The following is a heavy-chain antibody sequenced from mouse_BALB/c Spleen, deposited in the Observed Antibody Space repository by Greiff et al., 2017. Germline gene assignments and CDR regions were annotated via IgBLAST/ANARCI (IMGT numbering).Heavy chain of an antibody. D-gene: IGHD1-1*01. Sequence: EVMLVESGGGLVQPGGSRKLSCAASGFTFSSFGMHWVRQAPEKGLEWVAYISSGSSTIYYADTVKGRFTISRDNPKNTLFLQMTSLRSEDTAMYYCARRDYYGSSPPYAMDYWGQGTSVTVSS. CDR2: ISSGSSTI. V-gene: IGHV5-17*02. CDR3: ARRDYYGSSPPYAMDY. CDR1: GFTFSSFG. J-gene: IGHJ4*01.